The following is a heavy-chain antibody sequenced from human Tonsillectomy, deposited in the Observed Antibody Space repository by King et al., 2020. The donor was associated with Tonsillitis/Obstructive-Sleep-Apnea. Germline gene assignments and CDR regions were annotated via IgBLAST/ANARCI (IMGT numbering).Heavy chain of an antibody. CDR3: AREGCSSTSCYDY. CDR2: INSRGSTI. Sequence: VQLVESGGGLVQPGGSLRLSCAASGFTFSSYEMNWVRQAPGKGLEWVSYINSRGSTIYYADSVKGRFTISRDNAKNSLYLQMNSLRAEDTAVYYCAREGCSSTSCYDYWGQGTLVTVSS. J-gene: IGHJ4*02. V-gene: IGHV3-48*03. D-gene: IGHD2-2*01. CDR1: GFTFSSYE.